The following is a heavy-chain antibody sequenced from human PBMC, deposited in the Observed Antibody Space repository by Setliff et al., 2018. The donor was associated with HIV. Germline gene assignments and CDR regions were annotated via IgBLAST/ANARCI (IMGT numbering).Heavy chain of an antibody. Sequence: GGSLRLSCAASGFTFDDFGMTWVRQRPGKGLEWVSAIDPSGSRIFYSDSVKGRFTISRDNSKNTLYLQMNSLRAEDTAVYYCASARIPTGGTSTSFDYWGQGTLVTVSS. CDR3: ASARIPTGGTSTSFDY. D-gene: IGHD1-26*01. J-gene: IGHJ4*02. CDR2: IDPSGSRI. V-gene: IGHV3-23*01. CDR1: GFTFDDFG.